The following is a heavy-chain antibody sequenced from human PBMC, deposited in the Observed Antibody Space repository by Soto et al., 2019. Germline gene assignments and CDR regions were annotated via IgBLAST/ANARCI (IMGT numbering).Heavy chain of an antibody. J-gene: IGHJ5*02. V-gene: IGHV1-69*04. CDR1: GGTFSSYT. Sequence: SVKVSCKASGGTFSSYTISWVRQAPGQGLEWMGRFIPIFGLANYAQKFQGSVTFTADKSTSTAYLELSSLSFEDTAVYYCARETGTTFDWFDPWGQGTLVTVSS. CDR2: FIPIFGLA. D-gene: IGHD1-1*01. CDR3: ARETGTTFDWFDP.